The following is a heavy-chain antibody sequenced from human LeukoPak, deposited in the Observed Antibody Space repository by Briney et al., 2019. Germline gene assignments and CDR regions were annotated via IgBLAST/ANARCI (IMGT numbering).Heavy chain of an antibody. CDR3: ARCKYSYYDFWSGEPPPLDY. V-gene: IGHV1-2*02. J-gene: IGHJ4*02. CDR1: GYTFTGYY. Sequence: GASVQVSCKASGYTFTGYYMHWVQQAPGQGLEWMGWINPNSGGTNYAQKFQGRVTMTRDTSISTAYMELSRLRSDDTAVYYCARCKYSYYDFWSGEPPPLDYWGQGTLVTVSS. CDR2: INPNSGGT. D-gene: IGHD3-3*01.